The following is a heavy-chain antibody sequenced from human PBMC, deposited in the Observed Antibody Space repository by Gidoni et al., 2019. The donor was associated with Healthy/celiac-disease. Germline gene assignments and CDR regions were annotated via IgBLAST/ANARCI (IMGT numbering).Heavy chain of an antibody. J-gene: IGHJ4*02. D-gene: IGHD3-22*01. Sequence: EVQLVESGGGLVKPGGSLRLSCAASGFTFSSYSMNWVRQAPGKGLEWVSSISSSSSYIYYADSVKGRFTISRDNAKNSLYLQMNSLRAEDTAVYYCARGTLDYYDSSGYSYYFDYWGQGTLVTVSS. V-gene: IGHV3-21*01. CDR1: GFTFSSYS. CDR3: ARGTLDYYDSSGYSYYFDY. CDR2: ISSSSSYI.